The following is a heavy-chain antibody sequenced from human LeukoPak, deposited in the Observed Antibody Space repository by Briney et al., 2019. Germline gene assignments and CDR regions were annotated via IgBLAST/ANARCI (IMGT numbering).Heavy chain of an antibody. V-gene: IGHV1-18*01. CDR3: ARVGVRYFDWLSVRGAFDI. Sequence: ASVKVSCKASGYTFTSYGISWVRQAPGQGLEWMGWISAYNGNTNYAQKLQGRVTMTTDTSTSTAYMELRSLRSDDTAVYYCARVGVRYFDWLSVRGAFDIWGQGTMVTVSS. CDR1: GYTFTSYG. J-gene: IGHJ3*02. CDR2: ISAYNGNT. D-gene: IGHD3-9*01.